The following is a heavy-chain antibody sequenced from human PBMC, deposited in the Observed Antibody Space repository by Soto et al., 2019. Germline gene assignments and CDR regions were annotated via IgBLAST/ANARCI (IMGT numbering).Heavy chain of an antibody. J-gene: IGHJ1*01. CDR1: GGSISSGGYY. V-gene: IGHV4-31*03. D-gene: IGHD3-22*01. CDR3: AGTYYYDSSESGYFQH. Sequence: QVQLQESGPGLVKPSQTLSLTCTVSGGSISSGGYYWSWIRQHPGKGLEWIGYIYYSGSTYYNPSLKSRVTISVDTSKNQFPLQLSSVTAADTAVYYCAGTYYYDSSESGYFQHWGQGTLVSVSS. CDR2: IYYSGST.